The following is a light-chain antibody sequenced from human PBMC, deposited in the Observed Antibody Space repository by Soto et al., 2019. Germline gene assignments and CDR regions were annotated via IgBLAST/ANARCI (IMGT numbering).Light chain of an antibody. V-gene: IGKV3-15*01. CDR2: GAS. CDR3: QQYGSSPRT. Sequence: EIVMTQSPATLSVSPGERATLSCRASQSISSNLVWYQKKPGQAPRLLIYGASSRATDTPARFSGSGSGTEFTLTISRLEPEDFAVYYCQQYGSSPRTFGQGTKVDIK. CDR1: QSISSN. J-gene: IGKJ1*01.